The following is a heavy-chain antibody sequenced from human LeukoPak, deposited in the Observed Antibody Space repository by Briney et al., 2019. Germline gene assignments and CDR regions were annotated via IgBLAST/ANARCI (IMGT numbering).Heavy chain of an antibody. V-gene: IGHV3-23*01. Sequence: GGSLRLSCAASGFPFSSYVMSWVRQAPGKGLEWVSGISGSGSTTYYADSVKGRFTISRDNSKNTLYPQMNSLRAEDTAIYYCAKDRVPGDYWGQGALVTVSS. J-gene: IGHJ4*02. CDR2: ISGSGSTT. CDR3: AKDRVPGDY. CDR1: GFPFSSYV.